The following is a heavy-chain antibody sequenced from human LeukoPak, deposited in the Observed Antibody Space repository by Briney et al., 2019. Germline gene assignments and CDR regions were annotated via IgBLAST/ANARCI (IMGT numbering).Heavy chain of an antibody. J-gene: IGHJ4*02. CDR2: IQTSGST. V-gene: IGHV4-4*07. CDR1: GGSITSYY. D-gene: IGHD1-1*01. Sequence: PSETLSLTCTVSGGSITSYYWSWIRQPAGKGLEWIGRIQTSGSTNYSPSLKSRVTMSIDTSKTQFSLNLSSVTAADTAVYYCVRETTRYFDYWGPGTLVTVSS. CDR3: VRETTRYFDY.